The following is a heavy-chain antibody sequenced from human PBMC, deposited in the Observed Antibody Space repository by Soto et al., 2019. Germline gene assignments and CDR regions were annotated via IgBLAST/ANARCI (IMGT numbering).Heavy chain of an antibody. V-gene: IGHV3-66*01. J-gene: IGHJ6*04. CDR1: GFTVSSKY. Sequence: EVQLVESGGGLVQPGGSLRLSCAASGFTVSSKYMSWVRQAPGRGLECVSVIYSGRSTSYADSVKGRFTISRDNSKSTLCLHMHSLRDEDTAVYYCARDGLHCSGGRCCGVPMDVWGKGTAVSVSA. D-gene: IGHD2-15*01. CDR2: IYSGRST. CDR3: ARDGLHCSGGRCCGVPMDV.